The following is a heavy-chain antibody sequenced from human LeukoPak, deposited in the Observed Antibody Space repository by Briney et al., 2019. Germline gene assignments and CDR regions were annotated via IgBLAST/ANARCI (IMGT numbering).Heavy chain of an antibody. J-gene: IGHJ4*02. CDR3: ATGYGSGNACDY. D-gene: IGHD3-10*01. CDR1: GVTFTNAW. CDR2: VKSESDGGAA. V-gene: IGHV3-15*01. Sequence: GGSLRLSCAASGVTFTNAWMSWVRQPPGRGLEWVGLVKSESDGGAAVYAAPVKGRFTISRDDSKNTLYLQMNSLKTEDTAVYYCATGYGSGNACDYWGQGTLVTVSS.